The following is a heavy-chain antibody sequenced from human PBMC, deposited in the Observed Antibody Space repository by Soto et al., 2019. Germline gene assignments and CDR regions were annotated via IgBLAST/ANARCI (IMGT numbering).Heavy chain of an antibody. D-gene: IGHD3-22*01. J-gene: IGHJ4*02. CDR2: IYYSGST. CDR1: GGSISSGDYY. V-gene: IGHV4-30-4*01. Sequence: QVQLQESGPGLVKPSQTLSLTCTVSGGSISSGDYYWSWIRQPPGKGLEWIGYIYYSGSTYYNPSLKSRVTRSVDTSKNQFSLKLSSVTAADTAVYYCASHDSSGYYPFDYWGQGTLVTVSS. CDR3: ASHDSSGYYPFDY.